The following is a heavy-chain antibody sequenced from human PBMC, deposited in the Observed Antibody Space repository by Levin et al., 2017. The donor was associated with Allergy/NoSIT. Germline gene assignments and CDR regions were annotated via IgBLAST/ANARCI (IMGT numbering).Heavy chain of an antibody. J-gene: IGHJ4*02. CDR2: ISYSGNT. CDR3: ARSRLDHFDY. D-gene: IGHD1-1*01. V-gene: IGHV4-39*02. CDR1: GGSITSTIHY. Sequence: SQTLSLTCNVSGGSITSTIHYWVWIRQSPGKGLEWIGSISYSGNTYYKSSLRSRVTMSVDTSNNHFSLKLTSVNAADTAIYYCARSRLDHFDYWGQGRLVTVSS.